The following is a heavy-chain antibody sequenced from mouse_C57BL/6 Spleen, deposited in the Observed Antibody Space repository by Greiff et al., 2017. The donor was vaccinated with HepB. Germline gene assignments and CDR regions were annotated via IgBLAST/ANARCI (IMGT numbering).Heavy chain of an antibody. J-gene: IGHJ3*01. D-gene: IGHD1-1*01. V-gene: IGHV5-17*01. CDR1: GFTFSDYG. CDR2: ISSGSSTN. Sequence: EVKLMESGGGLVKPGGSLKLSCAASGFTFSDYGMHWVRQAPEKGLEWVAYISSGSSTNYYADTLKGRYTISRDNAKNTLFLQMTSLRSEDTAMYYCARPGYYGSSHFAYWGQGTLVTVSA. CDR3: ARPGYYGSSHFAY.